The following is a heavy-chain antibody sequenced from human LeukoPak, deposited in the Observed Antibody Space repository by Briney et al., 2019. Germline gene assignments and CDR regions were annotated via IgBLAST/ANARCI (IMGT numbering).Heavy chain of an antibody. CDR3: ARSNPGDYTLHLIDH. D-gene: IGHD4-17*01. Sequence: PGGSLRLSCAASGLTFSSYWMSWVRQAPGKGLEWVAVISHDGSNKYYADSVKGRFTISRDNSKSTLYLQMDSLRAEDTAVYFCARSNPGDYTLHLIDHWGQGTLVTVSS. J-gene: IGHJ4*02. V-gene: IGHV3-30*03. CDR1: GLTFSSYW. CDR2: ISHDGSNK.